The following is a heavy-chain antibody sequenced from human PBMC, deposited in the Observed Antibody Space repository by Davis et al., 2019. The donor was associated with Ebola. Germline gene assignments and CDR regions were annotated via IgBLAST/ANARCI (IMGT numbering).Heavy chain of an antibody. Sequence: GESLKISCAATGFTFSHSWMQWVRQAPGKGLMWVSRVNNDGSGTTYADSVKGRFTISRDNAKNSLYLQMNSLRAEDTAVYYCARDGRKWFGELLYRYYYGMDVWGQGTTVTVSS. J-gene: IGHJ6*02. D-gene: IGHD3-10*01. CDR1: GFTFSHSW. CDR2: VNNDGSGT. CDR3: ARDGRKWFGELLYRYYYGMDV. V-gene: IGHV3-74*01.